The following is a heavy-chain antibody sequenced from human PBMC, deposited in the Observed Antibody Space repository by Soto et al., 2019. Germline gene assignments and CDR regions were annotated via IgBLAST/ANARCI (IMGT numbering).Heavy chain of an antibody. CDR1: GYTFTGYY. V-gene: IGHV1-2*04. Sequence: ASVKVSCKASGYTFTGYYMHWVRQAPGQGLEWMGWINPNSGGTNYAQKFQGWVTMTRDTSISTAYMELSRLRSDDTAVYYCARVRGFGASDAFDIWGQGTMVTVSS. D-gene: IGHD3-10*01. CDR3: ARVRGFGASDAFDI. CDR2: INPNSGGT. J-gene: IGHJ3*02.